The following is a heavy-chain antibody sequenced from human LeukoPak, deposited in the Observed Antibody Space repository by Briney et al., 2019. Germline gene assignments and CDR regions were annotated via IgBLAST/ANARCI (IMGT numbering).Heavy chain of an antibody. J-gene: IGHJ4*02. Sequence: LETLSLSCTVSGVFIVRHYWIWLRQTPGKGLEWIGQISYSGSTNYNPSLKSRVTISLDRSMNQVSLRLSSVTAADTAVYYCARDGEGDQGWDYWGQGTLVTVSS. CDR1: GVFIVRHY. D-gene: IGHD2-15*01. CDR2: ISYSGST. V-gene: IGHV4-59*11. CDR3: ARDGEGDQGWDY.